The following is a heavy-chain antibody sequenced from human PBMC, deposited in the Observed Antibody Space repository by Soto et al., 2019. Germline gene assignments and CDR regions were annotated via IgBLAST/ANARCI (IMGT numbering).Heavy chain of an antibody. CDR1: GYTFTSYD. CDR3: AKQLMVYATDLDY. D-gene: IGHD2-8*01. V-gene: IGHV1-8*01. Sequence: AASVKVSCKAPGYTFTSYDINWVRQATGQGLEWMGWMNPNSGNTGYAQKFQGRVTMTRNTSISTAYMELSSLRSEDTAVYYCAKQLMVYATDLDYRGQGTLVTVSS. CDR2: MNPNSGNT. J-gene: IGHJ4*02.